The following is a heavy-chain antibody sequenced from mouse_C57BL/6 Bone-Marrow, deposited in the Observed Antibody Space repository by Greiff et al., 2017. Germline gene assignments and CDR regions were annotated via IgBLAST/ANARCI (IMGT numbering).Heavy chain of an antibody. CDR2: ISSGSSTI. J-gene: IGHJ3*01. CDR3: ARDDGYYVWFAY. D-gene: IGHD2-3*01. CDR1: GFTFSDYG. V-gene: IGHV5-17*01. Sequence: EVKLVESGGGLVKPGGSLKLSCAASGFTFSDYGMHLVRQAPEKGLEWVAYISSGSSTIYYADTVKGRFTISRDNAKNTLFLQMTSLRSEDTAMYYCARDDGYYVWFAYWGQGTLVTVSA.